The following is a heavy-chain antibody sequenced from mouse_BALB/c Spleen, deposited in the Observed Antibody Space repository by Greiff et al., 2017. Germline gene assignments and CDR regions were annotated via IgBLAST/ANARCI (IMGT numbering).Heavy chain of an antibody. V-gene: IGHV5-6-5*01. CDR1: GFTFSSYA. CDR3: ARDGYYGSPMDY. D-gene: IGHD1-1*01. Sequence: DVKLVESGGGLVKPGGSLKLSCAASGFTFSSYAMSWVRQTPEKRLEWVASISSGGSTYYPDSVKGRFTISRDNARNILYLQMSSLRSEDTAMYYCARDGYYGSPMDYWGQGTSVTVSS. J-gene: IGHJ4*01. CDR2: ISSGGST.